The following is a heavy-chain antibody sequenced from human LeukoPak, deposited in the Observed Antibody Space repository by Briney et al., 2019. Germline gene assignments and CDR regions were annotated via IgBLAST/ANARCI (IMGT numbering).Heavy chain of an antibody. CDR3: ARDSPRYCSGGSCVRDY. CDR2: ISAYNGNT. D-gene: IGHD2-15*01. J-gene: IGHJ4*02. Sequence: ASVKVSCKASGYTFTSYGISWMRQAPGQGLEWMGWISAYNGNTNYAQKLQGRVTMTTDTSTSTAYMELRSLRSDDTAVYYCARDSPRYCSGGSCVRDYWGQGTLVTVSS. V-gene: IGHV1-18*01. CDR1: GYTFTSYG.